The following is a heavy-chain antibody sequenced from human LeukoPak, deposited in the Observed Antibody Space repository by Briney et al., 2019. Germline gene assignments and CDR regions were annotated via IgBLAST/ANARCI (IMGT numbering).Heavy chain of an antibody. CDR3: ATRRGGCTWHGVFDF. D-gene: IGHD6-25*01. J-gene: IGHJ4*02. CDR1: GVSMRNHY. Sequence: SETLSLTCTVSGVSMRNHYWSWIRQPPGKGLEWIGYIYDSETTNYNPSLKSRVTMSLDTSKNQFSLKLSSVTAADTALYYCATRRGGCTWHGVFDFWSRGTLVTVSS. CDR2: IYDSETT. V-gene: IGHV4-59*11.